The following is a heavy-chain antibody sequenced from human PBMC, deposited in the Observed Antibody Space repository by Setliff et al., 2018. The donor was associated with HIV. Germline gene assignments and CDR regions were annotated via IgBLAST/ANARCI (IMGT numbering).Heavy chain of an antibody. CDR1: GGSFNGYS. J-gene: IGHJ6*03. Sequence: PSETLSLTCAVYGGSFNGYSWTWIRQPPGKGLEWIGEIDHRGRPKYNPSLNSRVTMSVDKSRNQFSLKVSSVTAADTAVYFCARGFGAPYLFSGYMDVWGKGTTVTVSS. CDR3: ARGFGAPYLFSGYMDV. V-gene: IGHV4-34*01. D-gene: IGHD1-26*01. CDR2: IDHRGRP.